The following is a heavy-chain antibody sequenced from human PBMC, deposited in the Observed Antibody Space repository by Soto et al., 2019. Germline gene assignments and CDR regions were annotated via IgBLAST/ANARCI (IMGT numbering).Heavy chain of an antibody. Sequence: EVQLLESGGGLVQPGGSLRLSCAASGFAFSIYAMSWVRQAPGKGLEWVASVSGSGGSTYSADSVKGRFTISRDNSKIMVYLQMNSLRAEDSAIYYCAKCDGDYRYYYYVMDVWGQGTTVTVSS. CDR2: VSGSGGST. J-gene: IGHJ6*02. V-gene: IGHV3-23*01. D-gene: IGHD4-17*01. CDR1: GFAFSIYA. CDR3: AKCDGDYRYYYYVMDV.